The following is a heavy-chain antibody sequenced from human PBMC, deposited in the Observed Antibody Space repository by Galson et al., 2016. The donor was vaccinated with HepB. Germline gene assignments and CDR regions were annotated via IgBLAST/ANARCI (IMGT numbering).Heavy chain of an antibody. V-gene: IGHV1-2*02. D-gene: IGHD6-19*01. CDR3: ARMGYGSGPGDY. CDR2: INPDTGVT. J-gene: IGHJ4*02. Sequence: SVKVSCKASGYTFIASFLHWVRQAPGQGPEWVGWINPDTGVTNYGKKFQGRVILHRDTSISTAYMEVTNLTSDDTAVYYCARMGYGSGPGDYWGQGTLVIVSP. CDR1: GYTFIASF.